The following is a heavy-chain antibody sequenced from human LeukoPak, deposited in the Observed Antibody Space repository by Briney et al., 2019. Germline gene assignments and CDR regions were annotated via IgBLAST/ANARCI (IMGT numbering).Heavy chain of an antibody. CDR1: GFPFSSHV. D-gene: IGHD3-9*01. CDR3: ARDYDWAFDF. J-gene: IGHJ4*02. Sequence: GGSLRLPCAASGFPFSSHVLSWVRQVPGKGLEWIAYINHNGEAIYYPDFVKGRFIISRDNAKNSLFLQMNDLRDEDTAVYYCARDYDWAFDFWGQGTRVTVSS. CDR2: INHNGEAI. V-gene: IGHV3-48*02.